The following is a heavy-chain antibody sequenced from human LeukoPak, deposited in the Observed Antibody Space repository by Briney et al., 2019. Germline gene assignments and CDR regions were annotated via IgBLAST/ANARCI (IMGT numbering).Heavy chain of an antibody. J-gene: IGHJ4*02. Sequence: LGGSLRLSCAASGFTFSSYAMSWVRQAPGKGLEWVSAISGSGGSIYYADSVKGRFTISRDNSKNTLYLQMNSLRAEDTAVYYCAKDKVPYYDILTDYSYWGQGTLVTVSS. CDR2: ISGSGGSI. D-gene: IGHD3-9*01. V-gene: IGHV3-23*01. CDR3: AKDKVPYYDILTDYSY. CDR1: GFTFSSYA.